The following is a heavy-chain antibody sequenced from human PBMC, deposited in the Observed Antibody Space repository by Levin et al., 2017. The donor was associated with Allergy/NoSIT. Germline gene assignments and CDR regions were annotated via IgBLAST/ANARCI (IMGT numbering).Heavy chain of an antibody. Sequence: GESLKISCQGSGYSFTSYWIGWVHQMPGKGLEWMGIIHPGDSDTRYSPSFQGQVTISADKSISTAYLQWSSLKASDTAIYYCARRGTRDYYYYMDVWGKGTTVTVSS. CDR1: GYSFTSYW. CDR2: IHPGDSDT. D-gene: IGHD1-1*01. CDR3: ARRGTRDYYYYMDV. J-gene: IGHJ6*03. V-gene: IGHV5-51*07.